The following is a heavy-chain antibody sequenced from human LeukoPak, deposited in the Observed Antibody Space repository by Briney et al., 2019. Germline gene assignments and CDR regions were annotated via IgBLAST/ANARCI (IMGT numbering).Heavy chain of an antibody. V-gene: IGHV4-59*01. CDR1: GGSISSYY. Sequence: SETLSLTCTVSGGSISSYYWSWIRQPPGKGLEWIGYIYYSGSTNYNPSLKSRVTISVDTSKNQFSLKLSSVTAADTAVYYCARDPHFTMVRGVIGFDPWGQGTLVTVSS. CDR2: IYYSGST. CDR3: ARDPHFTMVRGVIGFDP. J-gene: IGHJ5*02. D-gene: IGHD3-10*01.